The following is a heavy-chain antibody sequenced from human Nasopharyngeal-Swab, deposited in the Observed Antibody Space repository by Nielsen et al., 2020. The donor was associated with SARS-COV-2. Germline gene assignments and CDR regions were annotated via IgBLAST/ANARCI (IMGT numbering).Heavy chain of an antibody. Sequence: SETLSLTCTVSGGSISSGGYYWSWIRQHPGKGLEWIGYIYYSVSTNYNPSLKSRVTISVDTSKNQFSLKLSSVTAADTAVYYCARILTIFGVVASYYFDYWGQGTLVTVSS. CDR2: IYYSVST. J-gene: IGHJ4*02. CDR3: ARILTIFGVVASYYFDY. D-gene: IGHD3-3*01. CDR1: GGSISSGGYY. V-gene: IGHV4-61*08.